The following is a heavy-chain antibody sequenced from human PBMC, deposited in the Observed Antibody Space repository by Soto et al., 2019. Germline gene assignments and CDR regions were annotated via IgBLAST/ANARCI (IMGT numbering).Heavy chain of an antibody. CDR1: GGSISSYY. CDR3: ARLYGFSGFDY. D-gene: IGHD6-25*01. CDR2: IYYSGST. Sequence: QVQLQESGPGLVKPSETLSLTCTVSGGSISSYYWSWIRQPPGKGLEWIGYIYYSGSTNYNPSLKSRVTISVDTSKNQFSLNLSSVTAADTAVYYCARLYGFSGFDYWGQGTLVTVSS. J-gene: IGHJ4*02. V-gene: IGHV4-59*08.